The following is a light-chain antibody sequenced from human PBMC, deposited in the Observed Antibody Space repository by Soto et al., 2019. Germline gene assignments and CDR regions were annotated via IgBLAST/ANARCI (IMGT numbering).Light chain of an antibody. V-gene: IGKV4-1*01. J-gene: IGKJ4*01. CDR2: WAS. CDR3: QHYYSSPLT. Sequence: DIVMTQSPDSLSVSLGERATINCKSSQSVLSSSNNKNYLAWYQQKPGQPPKVVIYWASTRGSGVPDRFSSSRSGTDFTLTISSLQAEDVAVYYCQHYYSSPLTFCGGNKVEIK. CDR1: QSVLSSSNNKNY.